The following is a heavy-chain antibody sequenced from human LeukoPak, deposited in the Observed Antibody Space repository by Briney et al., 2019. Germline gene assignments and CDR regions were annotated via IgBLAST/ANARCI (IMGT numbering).Heavy chain of an antibody. Sequence: SETLSLTCTVSGGSISSSSYYWGWIRQPPGKGLEWIVSIYYSGSTYYNPSLKSRVTISVDTSKNQFSLKLSSVTAADTAVYYCARGLRYFDYWGQGTLVTVSS. D-gene: IGHD3-9*01. V-gene: IGHV4-39*07. CDR3: ARGLRYFDY. J-gene: IGHJ4*02. CDR2: IYYSGST. CDR1: GGSISSSSYY.